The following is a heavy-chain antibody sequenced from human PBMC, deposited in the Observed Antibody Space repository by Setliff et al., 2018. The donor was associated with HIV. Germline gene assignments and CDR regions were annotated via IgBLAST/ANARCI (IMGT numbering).Heavy chain of an antibody. Sequence: SETLSLTCTVSGGSISAYFWTWIRQPAGKGLEWIGRIYSGGSTNSNPSLNSRVTMSVDTSKNQFSLKLNSVTAADTAVYYCARDLPDLTGRSLDPWGQGTRVTVSS. V-gene: IGHV4-4*07. J-gene: IGHJ5*02. D-gene: IGHD7-27*01. CDR1: GGSISAYF. CDR2: IYSGGST. CDR3: ARDLPDLTGRSLDP.